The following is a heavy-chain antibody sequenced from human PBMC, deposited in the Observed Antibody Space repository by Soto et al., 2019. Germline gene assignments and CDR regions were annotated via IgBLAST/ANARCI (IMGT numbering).Heavy chain of an antibody. CDR3: YHYDAGSYSSDY. J-gene: IGHJ4*02. V-gene: IGHV3-15*01. Sequence: EVQLVESGGGLVKPGESLRLSCTASGFTFSLARMSWARQAPGKGLEWVGRIRRKSDGGTADYAAPVKGRFTISRDDSKNTLYLQVNSLKTEDTGRYYCYHYDAGSYSSDYWGQGSLVTVSS. D-gene: IGHD3-10*01. CDR2: IRRKSDGGTA. CDR1: GFTFSLAR.